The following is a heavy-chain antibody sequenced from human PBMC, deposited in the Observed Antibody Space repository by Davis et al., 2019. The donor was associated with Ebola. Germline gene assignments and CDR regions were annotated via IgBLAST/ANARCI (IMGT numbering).Heavy chain of an antibody. CDR1: GFTFSSYW. V-gene: IGHV3-74*01. Sequence: GESLKISCAASGFTFSSYWMHWVRQAPGKGLVWVAHINRDESSTGYADSVKGRFTISRDTSKNTLYIQMNNLRVEDTAVYYCVRHYSTVWYHYDYFDYWGQGILLTVSS. CDR3: VRHYSTVWYHYDYFDY. J-gene: IGHJ4*02. CDR2: INRDESST. D-gene: IGHD6-19*01.